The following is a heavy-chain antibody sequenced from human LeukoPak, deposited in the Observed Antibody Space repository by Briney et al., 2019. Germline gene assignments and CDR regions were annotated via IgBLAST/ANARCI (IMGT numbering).Heavy chain of an antibody. CDR1: GGSISSSSYY. V-gene: IGHV4-39*07. J-gene: IGHJ5*02. CDR3: ARLGLGDEACWFDP. CDR2: IYYSGST. D-gene: IGHD3-10*01. Sequence: PSETLSLTCTVSGGSISSSSYYWGWIRQPPGKGLEWIGSIYYSGSTYYNPSLKSRVTISVDTSKNQFSLRLSSVTAADTAMYYCARLGLGDEACWFDPWGQGTLVTVSS.